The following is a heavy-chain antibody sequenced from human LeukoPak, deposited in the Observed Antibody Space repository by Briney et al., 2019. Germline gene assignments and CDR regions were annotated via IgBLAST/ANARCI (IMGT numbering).Heavy chain of an antibody. D-gene: IGHD4-17*01. CDR3: ARDDYGDYGAFDI. J-gene: IGHJ3*02. V-gene: IGHV3-23*01. CDR1: GFTFSSYA. Sequence: GGSLRLSCAASGFTFSSYAMSWVRQAPGKGLEWVSAISGSGGSTYYADSVKGRFTISRDNAKNSLYLQMNGLRAEDTAVYYCARDDYGDYGAFDIWGQGTMVTVSS. CDR2: ISGSGGST.